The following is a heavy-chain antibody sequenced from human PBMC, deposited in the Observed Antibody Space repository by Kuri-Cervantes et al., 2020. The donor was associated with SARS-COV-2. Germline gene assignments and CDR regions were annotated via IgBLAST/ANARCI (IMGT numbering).Heavy chain of an antibody. D-gene: IGHD2-2*01. V-gene: IGHV3-30*18. J-gene: IGHJ6*02. CDR1: GFTFSSYG. CDR3: AKELSRDIVVVPVYHYYYGMDV. Sequence: GESLKISCAASGFTFSSYGMHWVRQAPGKGLEWVAVISYDGSNKYYADSVKGRFTISRDNSKNTLYLQMNSLRAEDTAVYYCAKELSRDIVVVPVYHYYYGMDVWGQGTTVTVS. CDR2: ISYDGSNK.